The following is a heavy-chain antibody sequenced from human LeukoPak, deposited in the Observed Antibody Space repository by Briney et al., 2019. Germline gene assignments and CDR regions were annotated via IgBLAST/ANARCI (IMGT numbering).Heavy chain of an antibody. J-gene: IGHJ4*02. CDR1: GGSFSGYY. D-gene: IGHD2-2*02. CDR3: AISSANCSSTSCYIGY. Sequence: PSETLSLTCAVYGGSFSGYYWSWIRQPPGKGLEWIGEINHSGSTNYNPSLKSRVTISVDTSKNQFSLKLSSVTAAGTAVYYCAISSANCSSTSCYIGYWGQGTLVTVSS. CDR2: INHSGST. V-gene: IGHV4-34*01.